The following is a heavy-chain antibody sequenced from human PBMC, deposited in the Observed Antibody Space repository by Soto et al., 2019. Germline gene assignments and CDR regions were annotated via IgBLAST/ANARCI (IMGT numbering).Heavy chain of an antibody. CDR1: GYTFTSYD. CDR3: ARSPITMIVVVMNYYYGMDV. V-gene: IGHV1-8*01. D-gene: IGHD3-22*01. J-gene: IGHJ6*02. Sequence: ASVKVSCKASGYTFTSYDINWVRQATGQGLEWMGWMNPNSGNTGYAQKFQGRVTMTRNTSISTAYMELSSLRSEDTAVYYCARSPITMIVVVMNYYYGMDVWGQGTTVTVSS. CDR2: MNPNSGNT.